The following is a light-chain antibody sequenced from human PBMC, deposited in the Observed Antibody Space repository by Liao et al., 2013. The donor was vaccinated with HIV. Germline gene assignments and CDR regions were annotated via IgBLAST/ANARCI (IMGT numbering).Light chain of an antibody. J-gene: IGLJ3*02. CDR1: KLGDKY. CDR2: QDS. Sequence: SYEVTQPPSVSVSPGQTASITCSGDKLGDKYACWYQQKPGQSPVLVIYQDSKRPSGIPERFSGSNSGNTATLTISRVEAGDEADYYCQLWDSSSDSWVFGGGTKADRP. V-gene: IGLV3-1*01. CDR3: QLWDSSSDSWV.